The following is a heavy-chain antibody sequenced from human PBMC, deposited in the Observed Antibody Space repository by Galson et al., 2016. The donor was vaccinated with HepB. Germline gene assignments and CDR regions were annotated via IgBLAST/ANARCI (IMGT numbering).Heavy chain of an antibody. V-gene: IGHV3-30*18. J-gene: IGHJ4*02. Sequence: SLRLSCAASGFTFSQRGMHWVRQAPGKGLEWVAADSMDGRRKFYADAVNGRFTISRDNSNNMLFLQMSSLRVDDTAVYYCAKRHEYCPPVGCSVDSWGQGTLVPVSS. CDR3: AKRHEYCPPVGCSVDS. CDR2: DSMDGRRK. D-gene: IGHD2/OR15-2a*01. CDR1: GFTFSQRG.